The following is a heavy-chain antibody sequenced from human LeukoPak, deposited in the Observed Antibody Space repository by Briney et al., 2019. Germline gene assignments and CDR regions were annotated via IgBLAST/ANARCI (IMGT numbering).Heavy chain of an antibody. D-gene: IGHD6-13*01. CDR1: GFTFSGYY. Sequence: PGGSLRLSCAASGFTFSGYYMSWIRQAPGKGLEWVSYISSSSSYTNYADSVKGRFTISRDNAKNSLYLQMNSLRAEDTAVYYCARAGIGSSSWYAAFDIWGQGTMVTVSS. CDR2: ISSSSSYT. V-gene: IGHV3-11*06. J-gene: IGHJ3*02. CDR3: ARAGIGSSSWYAAFDI.